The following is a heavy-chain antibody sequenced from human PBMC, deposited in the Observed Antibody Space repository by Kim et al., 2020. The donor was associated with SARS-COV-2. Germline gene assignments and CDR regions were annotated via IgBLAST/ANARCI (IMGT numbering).Heavy chain of an antibody. V-gene: IGHV1-3*01. CDR3: ASLHPRSKYSSSSGLTLKYYYYGMDV. CDR1: GYTFTSYA. J-gene: IGHJ6*02. CDR2: INAGNGNT. Sequence: ASVKVSCKASGYTFTSYAMHWVRQAPGQRLEWMGWINAGNGNTKYSQKFQGRVTITRDTSASTAYMELSSLRSEDTAVYYCASLHPRSKYSSSSGLTLKYYYYGMDVWGQGTTVTVSS. D-gene: IGHD6-13*01.